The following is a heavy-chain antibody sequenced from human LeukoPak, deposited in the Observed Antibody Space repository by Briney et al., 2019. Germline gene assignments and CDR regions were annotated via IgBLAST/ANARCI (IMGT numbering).Heavy chain of an antibody. CDR2: VYFDGDT. CDR3: ARHRKSARNYLYYYMGV. CDR1: GDSIHSVYYF. V-gene: IGHV4-39*01. D-gene: IGHD6-6*01. Sequence: PSETLSLTCTVSGDSIHSVYYFWGWIRQPPGKGLEWIGSVYFDGDTSYSPSLKSRVIISVDTSKNQFSLNLTSVTAADTALYYCARHRKSARNYLYYYMGVWGKGTTVTVSS. J-gene: IGHJ6*03.